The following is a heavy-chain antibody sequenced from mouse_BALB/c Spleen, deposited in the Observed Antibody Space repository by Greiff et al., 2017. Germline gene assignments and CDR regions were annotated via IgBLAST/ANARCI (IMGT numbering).Heavy chain of an antibody. CDR3: AKPEVRRRPWFAY. D-gene: IGHD2-14*01. CDR1: GFSLTSYG. V-gene: IGHV2-9*02. CDR2: IWAGGST. Sequence: VQGVESGPGLVAPSQSLSITCTVSGFSLTSYGVHWVRQPPGKGLEWLGVIWAGGSTNYNSALMSRLSISKDNSKSQVFLKMNSLQTDDTATYYCAKPEVRRRPWFAYWGQGTLVTVSA. J-gene: IGHJ3*01.